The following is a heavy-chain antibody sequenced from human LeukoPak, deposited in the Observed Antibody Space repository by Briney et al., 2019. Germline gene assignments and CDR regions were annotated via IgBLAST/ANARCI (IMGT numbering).Heavy chain of an antibody. CDR2: IIPIFGTA. CDR1: GGTFSSYA. D-gene: IGHD1-26*01. CDR3: STTAIKYSGSYFDY. Sequence: VASVTVSCKASGGTFSSYAISWVRQAPGQGLEWMGRIIPIFGTANYAQKFQGRVTITTDESTSTAYMELSSLRSEDTAVYYCSTTAIKYSGSYFDYWGQGTLVTVSS. J-gene: IGHJ4*02. V-gene: IGHV1-69*05.